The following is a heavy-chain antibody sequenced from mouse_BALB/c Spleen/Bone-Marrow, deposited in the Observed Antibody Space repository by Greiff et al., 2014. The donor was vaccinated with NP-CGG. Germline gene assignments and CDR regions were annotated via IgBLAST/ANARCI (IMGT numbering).Heavy chain of an antibody. CDR2: IDPANGNT. Sequence: VQLQQSGAELVKPGASVKLSCTASGFKIKDTYMHWVKQRPEQGLEWIGRIDPANGNTKYDPKFQGKATITADTSSNTAYLQLSSLTSEDTAVYYCARWEYYAMDYWGQGTSVTVSS. V-gene: IGHV14-3*02. CDR1: GFKIKDTY. CDR3: ARWEYYAMDY. D-gene: IGHD4-1*01. J-gene: IGHJ4*01.